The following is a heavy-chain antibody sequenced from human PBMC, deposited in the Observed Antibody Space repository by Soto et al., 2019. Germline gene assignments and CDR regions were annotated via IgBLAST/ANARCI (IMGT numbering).Heavy chain of an antibody. CDR1: GFTFRNYA. CDR2: IAYDGSNA. J-gene: IGHJ6*02. D-gene: IGHD2-15*01. Sequence: QVQLVESGGGVVQPGGSLRLSCAASGFTFRNYAMHWVRQAPGKGLECLAVIAYDGSNAFYRDSVKGRFTISRDNSTNTLYLHMNSLRSEDTGVYYCARGEREDILVVVGARPGEYGIDIWGQGTTVTVSS. V-gene: IGHV3-30-3*01. CDR3: ARGEREDILVVVGARPGEYGIDI.